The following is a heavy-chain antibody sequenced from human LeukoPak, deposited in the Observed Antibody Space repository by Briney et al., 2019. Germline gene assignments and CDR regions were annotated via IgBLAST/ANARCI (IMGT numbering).Heavy chain of an antibody. CDR1: GFTFSNYW. V-gene: IGHV3-7*01. J-gene: IGHJ4*02. D-gene: IGHD6-6*01. Sequence: GGSLRLSCAASGFTFSNYWMTWVRQAPGKGLEWVANIKQDGSEKYYVDSVKGRFTISRDNAKNSLFLQMNSLRAEDTAVYYCARDVSDENGSSSRIHLDSWGQGTLVSISS. CDR2: IKQDGSEK. CDR3: ARDVSDENGSSSRIHLDS.